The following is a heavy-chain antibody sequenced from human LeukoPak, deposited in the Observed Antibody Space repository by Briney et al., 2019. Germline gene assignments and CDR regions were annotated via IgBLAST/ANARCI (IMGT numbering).Heavy chain of an antibody. Sequence: SETLSLTGIVSGGSISSYYWSWIRQPAGRGLEWIGRIYISGRTNYNPSLKSRVTMSVDTSKNQFSLKLRSVTAADTAVYYCARAGYYYDSSAYAIDYWGQGTLVTVSS. CDR1: GGSISSYY. CDR3: ARAGYYYDSSAYAIDY. V-gene: IGHV4-4*07. CDR2: IYISGRT. J-gene: IGHJ4*02. D-gene: IGHD3-22*01.